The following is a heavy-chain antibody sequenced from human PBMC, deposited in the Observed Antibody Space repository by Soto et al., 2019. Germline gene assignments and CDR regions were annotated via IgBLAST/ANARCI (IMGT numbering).Heavy chain of an antibody. J-gene: IGHJ4*02. D-gene: IGHD3-22*01. CDR2: ISPHHLFT. V-gene: IGHV1-18*04. CDR1: GYIFTSYG. Sequence: QVQLVQSGAEVKKPGASVKVSCKTSGYIFTSYGISWVRQAPGQGLEWMGWISPHHLFTEYAQNFQGRVTLTTDRSTNTAYMELRSLTSDDTAVYFCARGEWNYETRGYAEAYSWGQGTLVTVS. CDR3: ARGEWNYETRGYAEAYS.